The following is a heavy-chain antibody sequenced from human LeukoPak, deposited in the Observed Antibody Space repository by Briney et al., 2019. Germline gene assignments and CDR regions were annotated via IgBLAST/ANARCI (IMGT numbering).Heavy chain of an antibody. CDR3: TTVVLRYFDWLRTFDY. V-gene: IGHV3-15*01. CDR1: GFTFSNAW. Sequence: GGSLGLSCAASGFTFSNAWMSWVRQAPEKGLEWVDRIKSKTDGGTTDYAAPVKGRFTISRDDSKNTLYLQMNSLKTEDTAVYYCTTVVLRYFDWLRTFDYWGQGTLVTVSS. D-gene: IGHD3-9*01. J-gene: IGHJ4*02. CDR2: IKSKTDGGTT.